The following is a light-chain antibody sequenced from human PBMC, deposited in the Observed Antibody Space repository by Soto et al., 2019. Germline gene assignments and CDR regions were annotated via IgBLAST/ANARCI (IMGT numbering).Light chain of an antibody. CDR2: GAS. CDR1: QTVSSSY. J-gene: IGKJ2*01. Sequence: ENVLTQSPGTLSLSPGERATLSCRASQTVSSSYLAWYQQKPGQAPRLLIYGASSRATGIPDRFSGSGSGTDFTLTISRLEPEDFAVYFGQQYGSSTYTFGQGTKLEIK. V-gene: IGKV3-20*01. CDR3: QQYGSSTYT.